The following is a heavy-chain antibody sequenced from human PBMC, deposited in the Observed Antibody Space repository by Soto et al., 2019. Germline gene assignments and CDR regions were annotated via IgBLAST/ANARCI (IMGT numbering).Heavy chain of an antibody. CDR3: ANDQLSRPSYAFWSVYYYPQYYEYGMDV. CDR2: ISYDGSNK. J-gene: IGHJ6*02. D-gene: IGHD3-3*01. V-gene: IGHV3-30*18. CDR1: GVPFSSYG. Sequence: GGSLRLSCAASGVPFSSYGMHWVRQAPGKGLEWVAFISYDGSNKYYADSVKGRFTISRDNSKNTLYLQMNSLRADDTAVYYCANDQLSRPSYAFWSVYYYPQYYEYGMDVWAQGPTVTVSS.